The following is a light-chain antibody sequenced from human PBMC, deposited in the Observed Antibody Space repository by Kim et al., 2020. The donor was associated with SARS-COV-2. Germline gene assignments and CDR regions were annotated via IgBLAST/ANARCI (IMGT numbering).Light chain of an antibody. CDR2: DAA. Sequence: GERATLSCTASHNVDISLAWYQQTPGQAPRLLIYDAAISAAGVPDRFSASGSGTDFTLTIGSLAPEDFSVYYCQQRGNWPPALTFGGGTKVDIK. V-gene: IGKV3-11*01. J-gene: IGKJ4*01. CDR3: QQRGNWPPALT. CDR1: HNVDIS.